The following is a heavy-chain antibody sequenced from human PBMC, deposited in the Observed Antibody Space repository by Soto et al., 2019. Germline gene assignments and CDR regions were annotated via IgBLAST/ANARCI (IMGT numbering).Heavy chain of an antibody. CDR3: ARSAAPGNSYYSAMDV. J-gene: IGHJ6*02. V-gene: IGHV2-5*01. Sequence: SGPTLVNPTQTLTLTCTFSAFSLTTSGVGVAWIRQPPGRALEWLALIYWNDDKRYSPSLKTRLTITKDTSKNQVVLTMTNMDPVDTATYYCARSAAPGNSYYSAMDVWGQGTTVTVSS. CDR1: AFSLTTSGVG. CDR2: IYWNDDK. D-gene: IGHD6-13*01.